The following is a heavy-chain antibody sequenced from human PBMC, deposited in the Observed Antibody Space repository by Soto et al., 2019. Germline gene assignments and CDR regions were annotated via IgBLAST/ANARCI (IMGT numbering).Heavy chain of an antibody. D-gene: IGHD1-26*01. CDR2: ITPFSGDV. CDR3: ASGVAGSGPFTWELPDH. CDR1: GNTFTYRY. J-gene: IGHJ4*02. V-gene: IGHV1-45*02. Sequence: QMQLVQSGAEVKKTGSSVTVSCKALGNTFTYRYLHWVRQAPGQALEWMGWITPFSGDVHYAQKFQERVPITRDRSNNTAYMQMSSLRSEDTAMYFCASGVAGSGPFTWELPDHWGQGTLVTVSS.